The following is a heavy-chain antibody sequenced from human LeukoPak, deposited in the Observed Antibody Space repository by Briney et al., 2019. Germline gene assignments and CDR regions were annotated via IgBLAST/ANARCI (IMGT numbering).Heavy chain of an antibody. Sequence: GGSLRLSCTASGFTFGDYAMSWFRQAPGKGLEWVGFIRSKAYGGTTEYAASVKGRFTISRDDSKSIAYLQMNSLKTEDTAVYYCTRMDRYYGSSGHYYMDVWGKGTTVTVSS. CDR2: IRSKAYGGTT. CDR1: GFTFGDYA. D-gene: IGHD3-22*01. J-gene: IGHJ6*03. V-gene: IGHV3-49*03. CDR3: TRMDRYYGSSGHYYMDV.